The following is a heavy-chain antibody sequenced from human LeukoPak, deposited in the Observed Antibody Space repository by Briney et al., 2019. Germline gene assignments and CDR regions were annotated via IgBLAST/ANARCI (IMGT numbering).Heavy chain of an antibody. CDR2: IIPILCIA. CDR3: ARDGMVRGVIDYYGMDV. V-gene: IGHV1-69*04. CDR1: GGTFSNYA. Sequence: SVKVSCEASGGTFSNYAISWVRQAPGQGLEWMGRIIPILCIANYAQKFPGRVTITADKSRSTAYMELSSLRSEDTAVYYCARDGMVRGVIDYYGMDVWGQGTTVTVSS. J-gene: IGHJ6*02. D-gene: IGHD3-10*01.